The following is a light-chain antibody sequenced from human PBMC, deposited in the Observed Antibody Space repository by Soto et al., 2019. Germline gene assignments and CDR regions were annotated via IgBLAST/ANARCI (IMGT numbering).Light chain of an antibody. J-gene: IGLJ1*01. CDR2: EVS. CDR1: SSDIGGYNY. CDR3: CSYAGSSTYV. Sequence: QSALTQPASMSGSPGQSITISCTGTSSDIGGYNYVSWFQQHPGKAPKLMIYEVSNRPSGVSNRFSGSKSGNTASLIISGLQAEDEADYYCCSYAGSSTYVFGTGTKLTVL. V-gene: IGLV2-23*02.